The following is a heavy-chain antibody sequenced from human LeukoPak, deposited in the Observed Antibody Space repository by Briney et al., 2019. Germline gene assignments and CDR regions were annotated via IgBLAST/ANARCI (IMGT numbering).Heavy chain of an antibody. J-gene: IGHJ2*01. D-gene: IGHD5-18*01. CDR2: INHSGST. CDR3: ARLMDTAMVPWYFDL. Sequence: PSETLSLACAVYGGSFSGYYWSWIRQPPGKGLEWIGEINHSGSTNYNPSLKSRVTISVDTSKNQFSLKLSSVTAADTAVYYCARLMDTAMVPWYFDLWGRGTLVTVSS. CDR1: GGSFSGYY. V-gene: IGHV4-34*01.